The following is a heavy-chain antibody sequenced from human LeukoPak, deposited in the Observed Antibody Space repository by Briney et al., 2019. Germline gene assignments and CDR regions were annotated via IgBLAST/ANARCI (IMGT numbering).Heavy chain of an antibody. V-gene: IGHV4-61*01. CDR1: CDSVSIGNYY. J-gene: IGHJ4*02. CDR2: IYYSGST. Sequence: SETLSLTCTVSCDSVSIGNYYWSWLRQPPGKALEWIGYIYYSGSTYYNPSLEGRVTISVDTSKNQFSVKLRSVTAADTAVYYCARSQNYYGSGDYWSQGTLVTVSS. D-gene: IGHD3-10*01. CDR3: ARSQNYYGSGDY.